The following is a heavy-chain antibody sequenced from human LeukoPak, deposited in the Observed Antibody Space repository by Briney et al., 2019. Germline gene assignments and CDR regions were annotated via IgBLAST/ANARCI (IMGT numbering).Heavy chain of an antibody. Sequence: GGSLRLSCAASGFTFSSYGMHWVRQAPGKGLEWVAVISYDGSNKYYVDSVKGRFTISRDNSKNTLYLQMNSLRAEDTAVYYCTTEYYDYVWGSYRSPGPFDYWGQGTLVTVSS. D-gene: IGHD3-16*02. V-gene: IGHV3-30*03. J-gene: IGHJ4*01. CDR3: TTEYYDYVWGSYRSPGPFDY. CDR1: GFTFSSYG. CDR2: ISYDGSNK.